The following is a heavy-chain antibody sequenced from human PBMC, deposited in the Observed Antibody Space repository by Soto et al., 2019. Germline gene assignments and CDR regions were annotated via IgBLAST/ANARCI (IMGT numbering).Heavy chain of an antibody. CDR3: ARARDPMLYYYYGMDV. Sequence: QVQLVQSGAAVKKPGASVQVSCKASGYTFTSYGISWVRQAPGQGLEWMGWISAYNGNTNYAQKLQGRVTMTTDTSTSTAYMELRSLRSDDTAVYYCARARDPMLYYYYGMDVWGQGTTVTVSS. J-gene: IGHJ6*02. D-gene: IGHD3-10*02. CDR1: GYTFTSYG. V-gene: IGHV1-18*01. CDR2: ISAYNGNT.